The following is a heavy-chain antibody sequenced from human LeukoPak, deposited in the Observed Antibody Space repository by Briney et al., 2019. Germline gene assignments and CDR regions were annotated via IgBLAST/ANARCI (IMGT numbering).Heavy chain of an antibody. Sequence: GGSLRLSCAASGFTFSSYWMSWVRQAPGKGLEWVANIKQDGSEKYYVDSVKGRFTISRDNAKNSLYLQMNSLRAEDTAVYYCARVRLGGSYPLNWFDPWGQGTLVTVSS. V-gene: IGHV3-7*05. J-gene: IGHJ5*02. CDR2: IKQDGSEK. CDR1: GFTFSSYW. D-gene: IGHD1-26*01. CDR3: ARVRLGGSYPLNWFDP.